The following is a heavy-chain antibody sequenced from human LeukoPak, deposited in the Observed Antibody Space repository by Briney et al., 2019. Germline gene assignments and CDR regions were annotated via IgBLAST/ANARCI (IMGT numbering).Heavy chain of an antibody. CDR3: AKGGVGGTYYFDF. Sequence: PGGSLRLSCAASGFTLNNYAIHWVRQAPGKGLEWVTFIRSDGSNKYYADSVKGRFTISRDISKNTLYLQMNSLRAEDTAVYYCAKGGVGGTYYFDFWGQGTLVTVSS. V-gene: IGHV3-30*02. J-gene: IGHJ4*02. CDR1: GFTLNNYA. CDR2: IRSDGSNK. D-gene: IGHD1-26*01.